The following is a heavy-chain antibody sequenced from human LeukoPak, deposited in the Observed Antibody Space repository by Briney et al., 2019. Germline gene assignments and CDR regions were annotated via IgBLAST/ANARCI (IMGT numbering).Heavy chain of an antibody. D-gene: IGHD3-22*01. J-gene: IGHJ4*02. Sequence: EASVKVSCKASGYTFTDYYMHWVRQAPGQGLEWMGWIIANNGGTNYAQKFQGRVTMTRDASISTAYMELTSLTSDDTAVYYCVRDHSGYYYLPFDYWGQGSLVTVSS. CDR2: IIANNGGT. V-gene: IGHV1-2*02. CDR1: GYTFTDYY. CDR3: VRDHSGYYYLPFDY.